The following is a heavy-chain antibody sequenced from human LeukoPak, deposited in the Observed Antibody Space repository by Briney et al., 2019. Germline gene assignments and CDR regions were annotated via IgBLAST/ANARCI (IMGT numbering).Heavy chain of an antibody. J-gene: IGHJ6*03. CDR2: MNPNSGNT. V-gene: IGHV1-8*01. D-gene: IGHD4-17*01. CDR1: GYTFTSYD. CDR3: ARGTTVTTSYYYYYYMDA. Sequence: ASVKVSCKASGYTFTSYDINWVRQATGQGLEWMGWMNPNSGNTGYAQKFQGRVTMTRNTSISTAYMELSSLRSEDTAVYYCARGTTVTTSYYYYYYMDAWGKGTTVTVSS.